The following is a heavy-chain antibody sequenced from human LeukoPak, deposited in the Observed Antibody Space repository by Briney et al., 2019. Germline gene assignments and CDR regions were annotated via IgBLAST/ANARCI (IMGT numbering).Heavy chain of an antibody. V-gene: IGHV4-4*02. Sequence: PSRTLSLTCAVSGGSISSSNSWSWVRQHPGKGLEWIAELYHSGSTNYNPSLKSRVTIAVDTSKNQFSLKLSSGTAADTAVYYGASNYYDSSGYYNYWGQGTLVTVSS. D-gene: IGHD3-22*01. CDR1: GGSISSSNS. J-gene: IGHJ4*02. CDR2: LYHSGST. CDR3: ASNYYDSSGYYNY.